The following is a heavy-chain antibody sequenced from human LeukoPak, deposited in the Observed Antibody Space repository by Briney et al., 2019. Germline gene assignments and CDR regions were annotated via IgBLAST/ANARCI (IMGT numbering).Heavy chain of an antibody. V-gene: IGHV3-9*01. CDR1: GFTFDDYA. CDR2: ISWKSGSI. Sequence: GRSLGLSCAASGFTFDDYAMHWVRQAPGKGLEWVSGISWKSGSIGYADSVKGRFTISRDNVKNSLYLQMNSLRAEDTALYYCAKAGYHYGVGAFDIWGQGTMVTVSS. CDR3: AKAGYHYGVGAFDI. J-gene: IGHJ3*02. D-gene: IGHD3-22*01.